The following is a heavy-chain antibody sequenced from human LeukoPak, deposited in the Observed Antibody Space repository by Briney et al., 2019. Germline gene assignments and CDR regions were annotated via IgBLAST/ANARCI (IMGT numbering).Heavy chain of an antibody. J-gene: IGHJ4*02. V-gene: IGHV1-69*04. CDR3: ARDEDSSGPVDY. D-gene: IGHD3-22*01. CDR1: GYTFTSYG. CDR2: IIPILGIA. Sequence: ASVKVSCKASGYTFTSYGISWVRQAPGQGLAWMGRIIPILGIANYAQKFQGRVTITADKSTSTAYMELSSLRSEDTAVYYCARDEDSSGPVDYWGQGTLVTVSS.